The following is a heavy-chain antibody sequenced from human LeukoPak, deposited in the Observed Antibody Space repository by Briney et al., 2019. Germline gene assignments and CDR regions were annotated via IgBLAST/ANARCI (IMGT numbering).Heavy chain of an antibody. V-gene: IGHV4-30-4*08. Sequence: SQTLSLTCTVSGGSISSGDYYWGWIRQPPGKGLEWIGYIYYSGSTYYNPSLKSRVTISVDTSKNQFSLKLSSVTAADTAVYYCARDFATVGAFDYWGQGTLVTVSS. CDR2: IYYSGST. CDR1: GGSISSGDYY. D-gene: IGHD4-23*01. CDR3: ARDFATVGAFDY. J-gene: IGHJ4*02.